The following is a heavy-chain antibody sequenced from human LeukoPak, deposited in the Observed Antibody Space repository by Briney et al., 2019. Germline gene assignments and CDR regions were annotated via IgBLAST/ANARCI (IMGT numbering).Heavy chain of an antibody. CDR1: GGSISSYY. CDR2: IYTSGST. D-gene: IGHD3-16*02. Sequence: SETLSLTCTVSGGSISSYYWSWIRQPPGKGLEWIGYIYTSGSTNYNPSLKSRVTISVDTSKNQFSLKLSSVTAADTAVYYCARQGSFFWFDPWGQGTLVTVSS. CDR3: ARQGSFFWFDP. J-gene: IGHJ5*02. V-gene: IGHV4-4*09.